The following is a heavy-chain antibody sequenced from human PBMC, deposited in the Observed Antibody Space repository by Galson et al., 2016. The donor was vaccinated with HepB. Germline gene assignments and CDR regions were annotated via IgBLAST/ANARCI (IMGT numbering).Heavy chain of an antibody. V-gene: IGHV1-69*13. CDR3: ARGTLNWGHFDF. CDR1: GDTFNNFA. J-gene: IGHJ4*02. Sequence: SVKVSCKASGDTFNNFALNWVRQAPGHGLEWLGGIIPIFGKTNYAQKFQGRVTITADQSTRTVYMEMSSLRSDDTALYYCARGTLNWGHFDFWGPGTPVTVSS. D-gene: IGHD7-27*01. CDR2: IIPIFGKT.